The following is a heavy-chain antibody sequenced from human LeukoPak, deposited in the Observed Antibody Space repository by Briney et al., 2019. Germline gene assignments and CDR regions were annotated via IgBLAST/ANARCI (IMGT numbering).Heavy chain of an antibody. V-gene: IGHV3-9*01. Sequence: GRSLRLSCAASGFTFDDYATHWVRQAPGKGLEWVSGISWNSGSMGYADSVKGRFTISRDNAKNSLYLQMNSLRAEDTALYYCAKDMAIAVAGGFDYWGQGTLVTVSS. CDR2: ISWNSGSM. J-gene: IGHJ4*02. CDR1: GFTFDDYA. D-gene: IGHD6-19*01. CDR3: AKDMAIAVAGGFDY.